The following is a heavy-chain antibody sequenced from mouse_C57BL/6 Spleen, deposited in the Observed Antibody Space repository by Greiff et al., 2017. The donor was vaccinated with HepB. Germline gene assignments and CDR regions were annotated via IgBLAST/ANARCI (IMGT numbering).Heavy chain of an antibody. Sequence: EVQRVESGGDLVKPGGSLKLSCAASGFTFSSYGMSWVRQTPDKRLEWVATISSGGSYTYYPDSVKGRFTISRDNAKNTLYLQMISLKSEDTAMYYCASLTTVVPLYAMDYWGQGTSVTVSS. D-gene: IGHD1-1*01. J-gene: IGHJ4*01. CDR2: ISSGGSYT. CDR3: ASLTTVVPLYAMDY. CDR1: GFTFSSYG. V-gene: IGHV5-6*01.